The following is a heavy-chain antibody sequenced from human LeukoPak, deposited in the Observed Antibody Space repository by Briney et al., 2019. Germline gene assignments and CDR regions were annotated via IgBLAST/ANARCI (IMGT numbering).Heavy chain of an antibody. CDR1: GGSISSDC. V-gene: IGHV4-59*08. CDR3: ASSVSNIGARPTAFDI. D-gene: IGHD6-6*01. Sequence: SETLSLTCTVSGGSISSDCWSWIRQPPGKGLEWIGYIYYSGSTKYNPSLKSRVTISVDTSKNQFSLKLRSVTAADTAVYYCASSVSNIGARPTAFDIWGQGTMVTVSS. J-gene: IGHJ3*02. CDR2: IYYSGST.